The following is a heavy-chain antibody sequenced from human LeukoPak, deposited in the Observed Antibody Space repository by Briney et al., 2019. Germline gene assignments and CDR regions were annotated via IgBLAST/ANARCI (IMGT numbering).Heavy chain of an antibody. J-gene: IGHJ6*03. CDR2: ISYDGSNK. Sequence: SGGSLRLSCAASGFTFSSYAMHWVRQAPGKGLEWVAVISYDGSNKYYADSVKGRFTISRDNSKNTLYLQMNSLRAEDTAVYYCAKGRITIFGYYMDVWGKGTTVTVSS. V-gene: IGHV3-30-3*01. CDR3: AKGRITIFGYYMDV. CDR1: GFTFSSYA. D-gene: IGHD3-9*01.